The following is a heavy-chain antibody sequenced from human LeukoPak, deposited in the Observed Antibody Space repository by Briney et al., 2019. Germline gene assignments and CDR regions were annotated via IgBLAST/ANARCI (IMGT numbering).Heavy chain of an antibody. CDR3: SQRGGP. Sequence: ESGPTLVKPTQTLTLTRTFSGFSLSTSGEAVGWIRQPPGKALEWLALIYWNDDKRYGPSLKSRLTITKDTSKNQVVLTMTNMDPVDTATYYCSQRGGPWGQGTLVTVSS. J-gene: IGHJ5*02. CDR1: GFSLSTSGEA. D-gene: IGHD2-15*01. CDR2: IYWNDDK. V-gene: IGHV2-5*01.